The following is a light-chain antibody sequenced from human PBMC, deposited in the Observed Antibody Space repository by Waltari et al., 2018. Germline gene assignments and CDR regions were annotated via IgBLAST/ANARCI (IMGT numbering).Light chain of an antibody. J-gene: IGKJ1*01. V-gene: IGKV3-20*01. CDR3: QHYVRLPVA. CDR2: GAS. Sequence: EIVLTQSPSTLSLSPGERAPLSCRASESVRTALAWYQQKPGQAPRLLIFGASNRAIGIPDRFSGGGSGTDFSLTISRLEPEDFAVYFCQHYVRLPVAFGQGTKVDVK. CDR1: ESVRTA.